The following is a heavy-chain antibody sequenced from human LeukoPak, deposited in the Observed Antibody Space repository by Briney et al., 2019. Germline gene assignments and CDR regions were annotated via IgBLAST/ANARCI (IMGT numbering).Heavy chain of an antibody. CDR2: ISSSSSYI. V-gene: IGHV3-21*01. CDR1: GFTFSSYS. J-gene: IGHJ6*03. D-gene: IGHD2-2*01. Sequence: GGSLRLSCAASGFTFSSYSMDWVRQAPGKGLEWVSSISSSSSYIYYADSVKGRFTISRDNAKNSLYLQMNSLRAEDTAVYYCARDLPPPDIVVVPAALYYYYMDVWGKGTTVTVSS. CDR3: ARDLPPPDIVVVPAALYYYYMDV.